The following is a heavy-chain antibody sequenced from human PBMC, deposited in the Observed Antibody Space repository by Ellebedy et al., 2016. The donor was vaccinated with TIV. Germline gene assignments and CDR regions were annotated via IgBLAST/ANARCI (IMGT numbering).Heavy chain of an antibody. D-gene: IGHD3-10*01. J-gene: IGHJ4*02. V-gene: IGHV4-59*08. CDR1: GASISSYY. CDR3: VRHKGSTLVRGKPHDY. Sequence: MPSETLSLTCTVSGASISSYYWTWIRQPPGGGLEWIGYIYSSGSAKYNPSLKSRVTISVDTPKNQFSLKVTSVTAADTAVYYCVRHKGSTLVRGKPHDYWGQGTLVTVSS. CDR2: IYSSGSA.